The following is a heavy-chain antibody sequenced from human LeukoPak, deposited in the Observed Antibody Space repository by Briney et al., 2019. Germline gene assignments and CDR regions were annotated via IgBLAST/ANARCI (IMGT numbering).Heavy chain of an antibody. CDR3: ARVVYSSSYEFDP. J-gene: IGHJ5*02. D-gene: IGHD6-13*01. V-gene: IGHV4-39*07. Sequence: PSETLSLTCTVSGGSISSSSYYWGWIRQPPGKGLEWIGSIYHSGSTYYNPSLKSRVTISVDTSKNQFSLKLSSVTAADTAVYYCARVVYSSSYEFDPWGQGTLVTVSS. CDR1: GGSISSSSYY. CDR2: IYHSGST.